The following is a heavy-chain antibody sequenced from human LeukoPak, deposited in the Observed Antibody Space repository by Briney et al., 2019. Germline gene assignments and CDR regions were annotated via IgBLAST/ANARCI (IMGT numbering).Heavy chain of an antibody. CDR1: GGSFRGYY. V-gene: IGHV4-34*01. J-gene: IGHJ5*02. Sequence: PSETLSLTCAVYGGSFRGYYWSGIRKPPGKGLEWNGESNHSGSTNYNPSLKSRVTISVDTSKNQFSLKLSSVTAADTAVYYCARGYSSWYTPGGLDPWGQGTLVTVSS. CDR3: ARGYSSWYTPGGLDP. D-gene: IGHD6-13*01. CDR2: SNHSGST.